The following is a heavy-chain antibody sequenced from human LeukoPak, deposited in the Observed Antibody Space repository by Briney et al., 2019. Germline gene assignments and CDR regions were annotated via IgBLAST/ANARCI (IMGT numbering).Heavy chain of an antibody. CDR3: AKDLNSDSTSPFDY. D-gene: IGHD3-22*01. V-gene: IGHV3-23*01. Sequence: GGSLRLACAASGFTFSNYAMSWVRQAPGKGLEWVSAISGSGGKTYYADSVKGRFTISRDNSKNMLYLQMDSLRAEDTAVYKCAKDLNSDSTSPFDYWGQGTLVTVSS. CDR1: GFTFSNYA. J-gene: IGHJ4*02. CDR2: ISGSGGKT.